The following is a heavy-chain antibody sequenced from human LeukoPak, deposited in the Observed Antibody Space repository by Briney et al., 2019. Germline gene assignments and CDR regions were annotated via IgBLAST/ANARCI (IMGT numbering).Heavy chain of an antibody. Sequence: ASVKVSCKASGYTFTSYDINWVRQATGQGLEWMGWMNPNSGNTGYAQKFQGRVTITRNTPISTAYMELSSLRSEDTAVYYCARAGYSSSWYSDFYYYYMDVWGKGTTVTVSS. CDR1: GYTFTSYD. D-gene: IGHD6-13*01. V-gene: IGHV1-8*03. J-gene: IGHJ6*03. CDR2: MNPNSGNT. CDR3: ARAGYSSSWYSDFYYYYMDV.